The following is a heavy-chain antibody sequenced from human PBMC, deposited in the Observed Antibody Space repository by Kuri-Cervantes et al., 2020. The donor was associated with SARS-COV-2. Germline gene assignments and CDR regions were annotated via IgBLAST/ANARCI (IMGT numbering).Heavy chain of an antibody. CDR1: GGSISSGDYY. J-gene: IGHJ3*02. CDR2: IYYSGST. CDR3: ARERVAVYAFDI. Sequence: SETLSLTCTVSGGSISSGDYYWSWIRQPPGKGLEWIGYIYYSGSTYYNPSLKSRVTISVDTSKNQFSLKLSSVTAADTAVYYCARERVAVYAFDIWGQGTMVTVSS. V-gene: IGHV4-30-4*08. D-gene: IGHD6-19*01.